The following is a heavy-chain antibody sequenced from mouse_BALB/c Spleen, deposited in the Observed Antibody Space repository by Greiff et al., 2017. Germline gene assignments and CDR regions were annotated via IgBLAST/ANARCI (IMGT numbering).Heavy chain of an antibody. Sequence: QVQLQQSGAELVKPGASVKLSCKASGYTFTSYWMHWVKQRPGQGLEWIGEINPSNGRTNYNEKFKSKATLTVDKSSSTAYMQLSSLTSEDSAVYYCTRDYYGSRSWFAYWGQGTLVTVSA. J-gene: IGHJ3*01. D-gene: IGHD1-1*01. CDR3: TRDYYGSRSWFAY. CDR2: INPSNGRT. CDR1: GYTFTSYW. V-gene: IGHV1S81*02.